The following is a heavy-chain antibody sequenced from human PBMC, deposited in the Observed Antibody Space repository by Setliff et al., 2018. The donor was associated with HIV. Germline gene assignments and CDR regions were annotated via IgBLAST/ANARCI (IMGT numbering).Heavy chain of an antibody. Sequence: SETLSLTCTVSGASVNDYYWIWIRRSAGKGLEWIGRIYTTGSTNCNPSLKSRVTISVDTSKNQFSLKLRSVTAADTAVYYCARGLPTTGPDFWGQGTLVTVSS. CDR1: GASVNDYY. CDR2: IYTTGST. J-gene: IGHJ4*02. D-gene: IGHD2-8*01. V-gene: IGHV4-4*07. CDR3: ARGLPTTGPDF.